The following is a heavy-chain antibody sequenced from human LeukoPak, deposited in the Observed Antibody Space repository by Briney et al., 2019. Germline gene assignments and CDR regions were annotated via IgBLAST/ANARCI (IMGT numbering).Heavy chain of an antibody. V-gene: IGHV3-23*01. Sequence: PGGSLRLSREASGFTFCAFAMACVRQAPGKGLEWVSSIGSDNKPHYSESVEGRFAISRDNSKNTLFLQLHNLRVEDTALYYCARDLHHHVAMYVCGDGTTVTVSS. CDR3: ARDLHHHVAMYV. J-gene: IGHJ6*01. D-gene: IGHD1-14*01. CDR1: GFTFCAFA. CDR2: IGSDNKP.